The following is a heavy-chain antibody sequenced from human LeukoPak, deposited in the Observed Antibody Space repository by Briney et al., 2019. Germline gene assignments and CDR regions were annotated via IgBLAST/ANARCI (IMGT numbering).Heavy chain of an antibody. CDR3: ARDSADFWTYYYYYMDV. V-gene: IGHV1-2*06. CDR2: INPNSGGT. Sequence: GASVKVSCKASGYTFTGYYMHWVRQAPGQGLEWMGRINPNSGGTNYAQKFQGGVTMTRDTSISTAYMELGRLRSDDTAVYYCARDSADFWTYYYYYMDVWGKGTTVTVSS. J-gene: IGHJ6*03. CDR1: GYTFTGYY. D-gene: IGHD3-3*01.